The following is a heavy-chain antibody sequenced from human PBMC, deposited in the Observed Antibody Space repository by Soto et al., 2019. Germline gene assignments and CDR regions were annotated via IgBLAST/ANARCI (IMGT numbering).Heavy chain of an antibody. Sequence: QVQLQESGPGLVKPSQTLSLTCTVSGGSISNGDYYWSWIRQPPGKGLEWIGYIYYSGSTYYNPSLKSRVIISVDTSKNQFSLKLSSVTAADTAVYYCVRGDVVWAAAASYYFDYWGQGTLVTVSS. V-gene: IGHV4-30-4*01. CDR3: VRGDVVWAAAASYYFDY. D-gene: IGHD6-13*01. CDR2: IYYSGST. J-gene: IGHJ4*02. CDR1: GGSISNGDYY.